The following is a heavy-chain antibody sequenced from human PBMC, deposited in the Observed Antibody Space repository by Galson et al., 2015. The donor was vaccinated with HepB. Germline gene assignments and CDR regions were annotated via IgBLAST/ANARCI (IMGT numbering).Heavy chain of an antibody. CDR2: ISGSGGST. Sequence: SLRLSCAASGFTFNYHAMSWVRQAPGKGLEWVASISGSGGSTYYADSVQGRFTVSRDNSLDTVDLQMDSLRVDDTAVYYCAKDYLPYYDRWGSYSDLYYFDYWGQGTLVTVSS. CDR3: AKDYLPYYDRWGSYSDLYYFDY. CDR1: GFTFNYHA. D-gene: IGHD3-22*01. V-gene: IGHV3-23*01. J-gene: IGHJ4*02.